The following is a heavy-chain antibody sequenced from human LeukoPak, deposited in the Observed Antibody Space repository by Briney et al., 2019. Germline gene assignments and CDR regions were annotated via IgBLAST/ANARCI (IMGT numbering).Heavy chain of an antibody. CDR1: GYTFTDYY. CDR3: ATIGYCSGGSCPPPLIDY. D-gene: IGHD2-15*01. Sequence: ASVKVSCKVSGYTFTDYYMHWVQQAPGKGLEWMGLVDPEDGETIYAEKFQGRVTITADTSTDTAYMELSSLRSEDTAVYYCATIGYCSGGSCPPPLIDYWGQGTLATVSS. V-gene: IGHV1-69-2*01. CDR2: VDPEDGET. J-gene: IGHJ4*02.